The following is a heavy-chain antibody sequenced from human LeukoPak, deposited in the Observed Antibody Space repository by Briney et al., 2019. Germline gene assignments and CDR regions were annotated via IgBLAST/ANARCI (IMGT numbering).Heavy chain of an antibody. D-gene: IGHD3-3*01. J-gene: IGHJ3*02. CDR2: ISWNSGSI. Sequence: GGSLRLSCAASGFTFDDYAMHWVRQAPGKGLEWVSGISWNSGSIGYADSVKGRFTISRDNAKNSLYLQMNSLRAEDTAVYYCAKEWSAFDIWGQGTMVTVSS. V-gene: IGHV3-9*01. CDR1: GFTFDDYA. CDR3: AKEWSAFDI.